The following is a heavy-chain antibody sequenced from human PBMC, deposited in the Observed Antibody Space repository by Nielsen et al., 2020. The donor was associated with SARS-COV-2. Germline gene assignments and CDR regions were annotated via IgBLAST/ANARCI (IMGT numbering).Heavy chain of an antibody. J-gene: IGHJ6*03. CDR3: ARIAAAGTKYMDV. V-gene: IGHV4-38-2*02. CDR2: IYHSGST. D-gene: IGHD6-13*01. CDR1: GYSISSGYY. Sequence: SETLSLTCTVSGYSISSGYYWGWIRQPPGKGLEWIGSIYHSGSTYYNPSLKSRVTISVDTSKNQFSLKLSSVTAADTAVYYCARIAAAGTKYMDVWGEGTTVTVSS.